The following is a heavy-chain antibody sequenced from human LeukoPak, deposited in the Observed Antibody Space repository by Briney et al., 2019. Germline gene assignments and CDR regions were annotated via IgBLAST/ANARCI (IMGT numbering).Heavy chain of an antibody. Sequence: SETLSLTCAVSGASIISGGYSWSWIRQPPGKGLGWMGYIYYSGSTYYNPSLKSRVTIPVDTAKNQFSLKLSSVTAADTAVYYCARDLDDSSGGDAFDIWGQGTVVTVYS. CDR3: ARDLDDSSGGDAFDI. CDR2: IYYSGST. CDR1: GASIISGGYS. J-gene: IGHJ3*02. V-gene: IGHV4-30-4*07. D-gene: IGHD3-22*01.